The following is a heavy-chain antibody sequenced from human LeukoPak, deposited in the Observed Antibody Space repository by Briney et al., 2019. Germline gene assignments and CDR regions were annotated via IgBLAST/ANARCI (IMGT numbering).Heavy chain of an antibody. CDR3: AKGDNYEFWSGYPDY. J-gene: IGHJ4*02. CDR1: GFTFDDYA. D-gene: IGHD3-3*01. Sequence: GRSLRLSCAASGFTFDDYAMHWVRQAPGKGLEWVSGISWNSGSIGYADSVKGRFTISRDNAKNSLYLQMNSLRAEDMALYYCAKGDNYEFWSGYPDYWGQGTLVTVSS. CDR2: ISWNSGSI. V-gene: IGHV3-9*03.